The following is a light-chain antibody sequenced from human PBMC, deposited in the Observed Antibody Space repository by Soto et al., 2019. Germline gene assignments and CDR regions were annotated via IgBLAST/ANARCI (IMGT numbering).Light chain of an antibody. V-gene: IGKV3-20*01. J-gene: IGKJ3*01. Sequence: DIVLTQSPGTLSLSPGERATLSCRASQSVSSSYLAWYQQKPGQAPRLLIYGASSRATGIPDRFSGSGSGTDFPLTISRLEPEDFAVYYCQQYGSSPRFTFGPGTKVDIK. CDR2: GAS. CDR3: QQYGSSPRFT. CDR1: QSVSSSY.